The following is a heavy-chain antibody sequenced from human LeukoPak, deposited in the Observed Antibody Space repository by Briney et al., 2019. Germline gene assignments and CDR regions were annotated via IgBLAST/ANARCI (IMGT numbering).Heavy chain of an antibody. J-gene: IGHJ3*02. Sequence: SGTLSLTCTVSGGSISSYYWSWIRQPPGKGLEWIGYIYYSGSTNYNPSLKSRVTISVDTSKNQFSLKLSSVTAADTAVYYCARAVAELRAFDIWGQGTMVTVSS. CDR3: ARAVAELRAFDI. CDR2: IYYSGST. V-gene: IGHV4-59*08. CDR1: GGSISSYY. D-gene: IGHD1-26*01.